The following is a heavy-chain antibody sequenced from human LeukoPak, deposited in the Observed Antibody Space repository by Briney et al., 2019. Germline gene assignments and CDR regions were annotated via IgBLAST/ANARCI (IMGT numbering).Heavy chain of an antibody. Sequence: GGSLRLSCAASGFTFSSYSMNWVRQAPGKGLEWGSSISSSSTIYYADSVKGRFTISRDNAKNSLYLQMNSLRAEDTAVYYCARETWKYCSSTSCYAFDYWGQGTLVTVSS. CDR2: ISSSSTI. CDR3: ARETWKYCSSTSCYAFDY. J-gene: IGHJ4*02. D-gene: IGHD2-2*01. V-gene: IGHV3-48*01. CDR1: GFTFSSYS.